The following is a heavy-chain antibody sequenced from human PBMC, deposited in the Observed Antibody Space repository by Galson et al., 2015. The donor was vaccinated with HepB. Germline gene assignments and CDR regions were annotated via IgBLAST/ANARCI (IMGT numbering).Heavy chain of an antibody. V-gene: IGHV3-53*01. CDR2: IYSGGST. CDR1: GFTVSSNY. D-gene: IGHD3-9*01. CDR3: ARRMPEYYDILTGHYIPGAFDI. Sequence: SLRLSCAASGFTVSSNYMSWVRQAPGKGLEWVSVIYSGGSTYYADSVKGRFTISRDNSKNTLYLQMNSLRAEDTAVYYCARRMPEYYDILTGHYIPGAFDIWGQGTMVTVSS. J-gene: IGHJ3*02.